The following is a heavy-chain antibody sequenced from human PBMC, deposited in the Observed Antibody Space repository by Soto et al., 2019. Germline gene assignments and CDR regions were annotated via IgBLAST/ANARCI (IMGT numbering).Heavy chain of an antibody. V-gene: IGHV3-74*01. CDR3: ARLPNKSPQN. CDR1: GFTFSSYW. J-gene: IGHJ1*01. CDR2: ISNDGSS. Sequence: EVHLVESGGGLVQPGGSLRLSCVASGFTFSSYWMHWVRQAPGKGLVWVSSISNDGSSIYADPVKGRFTISRDNAKNTLYLHMNSLRAEDTAVYYCARLPNKSPQNWGQGTLVIVSP.